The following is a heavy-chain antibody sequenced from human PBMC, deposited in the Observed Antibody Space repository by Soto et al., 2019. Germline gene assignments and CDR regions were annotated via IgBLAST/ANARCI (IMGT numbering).Heavy chain of an antibody. J-gene: IGHJ3*02. Sequence: QVQLVQSGAEVKKPGASVKVSCKASGYTFTSYDINWVRQATGQGLEWMGWMNPNSNNTGYAQKFQGRLNMTRNTSISTAYMELSSLRSEDTAVYYCARTLGYDFWSGYSNDAFDIWGQGTMVTVSS. V-gene: IGHV1-8*01. CDR2: MNPNSNNT. CDR3: ARTLGYDFWSGYSNDAFDI. CDR1: GYTFTSYD. D-gene: IGHD3-3*01.